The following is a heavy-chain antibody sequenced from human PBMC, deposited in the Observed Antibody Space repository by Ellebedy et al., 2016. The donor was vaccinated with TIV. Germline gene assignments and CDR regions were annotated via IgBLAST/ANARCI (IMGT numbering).Heavy chain of an antibody. CDR3: AKDLGIERQLGFDY. J-gene: IGHJ4*02. V-gene: IGHV3-23*01. CDR2: ISRNGGGT. CDR1: GFTFSIYA. Sequence: PGGSLRLSCAASGFTFSIYAMGWVRQAPGKGLEWVSTISRNGGGTSYAGSVEGRFTISRDNSNNTLWLQMSGLRAEDTARYFCAKDLGIERQLGFDYWGPGTLVTVSS. D-gene: IGHD1-26*01.